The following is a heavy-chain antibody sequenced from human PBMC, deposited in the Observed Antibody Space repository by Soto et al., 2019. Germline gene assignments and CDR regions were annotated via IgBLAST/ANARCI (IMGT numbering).Heavy chain of an antibody. CDR2: ISWNSGSI. V-gene: IGHV3-9*01. CDR3: AKDLTPFGELSSWFDP. J-gene: IGHJ5*02. CDR1: GFTFDDYA. D-gene: IGHD3-10*01. Sequence: EVQLVESGGGLVQPGRSLRLSCAASGFTFDDYAMHWVRQAPGKGLEWVSGISWNSGSIGYADSVKGRFTISRDNAKNSLYLQMNSLRAEDTALYYCAKDLTPFGELSSWFDPWGQGTLVTVSS.